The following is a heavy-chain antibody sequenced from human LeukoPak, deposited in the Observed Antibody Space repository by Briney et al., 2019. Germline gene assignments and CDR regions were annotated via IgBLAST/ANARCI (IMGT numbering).Heavy chain of an antibody. CDR3: ARGAVVPAATLRGDRQYYYYGMDV. CDR1: GGSISSYY. J-gene: IGHJ6*02. Sequence: SETLSLTCTVSGGSISSYYWSWIRQPPGKGLEWIGYIYYSGSTNYNPSLKSRVTMSVDTSKNQFSLKLSSVTAADTAVYYCARGAVVPAATLRGDRQYYYYGMDVWGQGTTVTVSS. CDR2: IYYSGST. D-gene: IGHD2-2*01. V-gene: IGHV4-59*12.